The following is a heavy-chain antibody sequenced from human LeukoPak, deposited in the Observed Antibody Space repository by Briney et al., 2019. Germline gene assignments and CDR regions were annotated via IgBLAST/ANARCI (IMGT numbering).Heavy chain of an antibody. Sequence: SETLSLTCTASGGSISSYYWSWIRQPAGKGLEWIGRIYTSGSTNYNPSLKSRVTMSVDTSKNQFSLKLSSVTAADTAVYYCASSGSPRTQIDYWGQGTLVTVSS. V-gene: IGHV4-4*07. CDR1: GGSISSYY. D-gene: IGHD5-12*01. J-gene: IGHJ4*02. CDR3: ASSGSPRTQIDY. CDR2: IYTSGST.